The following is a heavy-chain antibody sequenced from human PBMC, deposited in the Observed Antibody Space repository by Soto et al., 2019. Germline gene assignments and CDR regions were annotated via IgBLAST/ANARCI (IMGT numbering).Heavy chain of an antibody. D-gene: IGHD6-19*01. CDR1: GFTFSSYW. V-gene: IGHV3-74*01. J-gene: IGHJ4*02. CDR2: INGDGSST. CDR3: ARGGSYSSGALAY. Sequence: EVQLVESGGGLVEPGGSLRLSCAASGFTFSSYWMHWVRQAPGKGLVWVSRINGDGSSTNYADSVKGRFTISRDNAKNTVFLQMNSLSAEDTAVYYCARGGSYSSGALAYWGQGSLVTVSA.